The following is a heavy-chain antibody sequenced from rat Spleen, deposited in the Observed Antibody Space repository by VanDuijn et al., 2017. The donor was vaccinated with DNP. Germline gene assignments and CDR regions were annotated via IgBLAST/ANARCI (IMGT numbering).Heavy chain of an antibody. V-gene: IGHV2-6*01. D-gene: IGHD5-1*01. CDR3: AILGADY. J-gene: IGHJ2*01. CDR2: ISSGGST. Sequence: GPGLEWIAAISSGGSTYYNSALKSRLSISRDTSKSQVFLKMNSLQTEDTAMYFCAILGADYWGQGVMVTVSS.